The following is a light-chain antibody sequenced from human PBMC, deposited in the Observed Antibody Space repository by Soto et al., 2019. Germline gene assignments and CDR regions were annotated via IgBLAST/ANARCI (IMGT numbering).Light chain of an antibody. CDR1: QSINTW. V-gene: IGKV1-12*01. J-gene: IGKJ4*01. CDR3: QQADSFPLT. Sequence: DIQMTQSPSTLSASVGDRVTITCRASQSINTWLAWYQQKPGKAPKLLIYAASSLESGVPSRFSGSGSGTDFTLTINSLQPEDFATYYCQQADSFPLTFGGGTKVDIK. CDR2: AAS.